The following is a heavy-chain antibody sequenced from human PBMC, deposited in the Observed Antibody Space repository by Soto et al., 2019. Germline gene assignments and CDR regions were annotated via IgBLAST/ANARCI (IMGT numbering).Heavy chain of an antibody. D-gene: IGHD3-22*01. CDR3: AAIYDSSGYYPVY. V-gene: IGHV1-58*01. CDR1: GFTFTSSA. J-gene: IGHJ4*02. CDR2: IVVGSGNT. Sequence: ASVKVSCKASGFTFTSSAVQWVRQARGQRLEWIGWIVVGSGNTNYAQKFQERVTITRDMSTSTAYMELSSLRSEDTAVYYCAAIYDSSGYYPVYWGQGTLVTVSS.